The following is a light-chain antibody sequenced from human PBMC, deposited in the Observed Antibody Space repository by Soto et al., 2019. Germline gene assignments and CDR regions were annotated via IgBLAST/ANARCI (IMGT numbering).Light chain of an antibody. CDR3: QQRSNWPHSIT. CDR1: QTVSSSY. J-gene: IGKJ5*01. V-gene: IGKV3D-20*02. Sequence: EIVVTQSPGTLSLSPWESATLSCRASQTVSSSYLAWYQQKPGQAPRLLIYDASNRATGIPARFSGSGSETDFTLTISSLEPEDFAVYYCQQRSNWPHSITFGQGTRLEIK. CDR2: DAS.